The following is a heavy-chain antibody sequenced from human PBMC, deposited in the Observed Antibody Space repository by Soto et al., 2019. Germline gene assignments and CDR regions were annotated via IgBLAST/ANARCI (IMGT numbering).Heavy chain of an antibody. CDR3: ARRGVLPDY. Sequence: QVQLVQSGTEVKKPGASVKVSCKASGYTFTNYGITWVRQAPGQGLEWMGWISADNGVTNYAQKLQGRVTITTDTATSTGYMELRNLRSDDTAVYYCARRGVLPDYWGQGTLVTVSS. D-gene: IGHD3-10*01. CDR2: ISADNGVT. CDR1: GYTFTNYG. J-gene: IGHJ4*02. V-gene: IGHV1-18*01.